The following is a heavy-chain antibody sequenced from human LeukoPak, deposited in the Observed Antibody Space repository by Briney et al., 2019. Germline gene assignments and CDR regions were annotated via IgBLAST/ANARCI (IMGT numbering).Heavy chain of an antibody. Sequence: GGSLRLSCAASGFTVSSNYMSWVRPAPGKGLEWVSVIYSGGSTFYADSVKGRFTISRDNSKNTLYLQMNSLRAEDTDVYYCARDRYSSGYYYYYGMDVWGQGTTVTVSS. D-gene: IGHD6-19*01. CDR2: IYSGGST. V-gene: IGHV3-53*05. CDR3: ARDRYSSGYYYYYGMDV. CDR1: GFTVSSNY. J-gene: IGHJ6*02.